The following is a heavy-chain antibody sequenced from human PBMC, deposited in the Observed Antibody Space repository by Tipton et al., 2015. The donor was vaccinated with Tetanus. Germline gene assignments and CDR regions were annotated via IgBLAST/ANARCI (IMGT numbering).Heavy chain of an antibody. J-gene: IGHJ4*02. CDR3: ARGRDQYKSGNY. CDR1: GGSVSSGNYF. Sequence: GLVKPSETLSVTCTVSGGSVSSGNYFWTWIRQSPGTGLEWIGNIYDSGSTIYNPSLKSRVTISKDTSKNQFSLKLSSVTGADTAVYYCARGRDQYKSGNYWGQGTLVTVSS. CDR2: IYDSGST. V-gene: IGHV4-61*01. D-gene: IGHD5-24*01.